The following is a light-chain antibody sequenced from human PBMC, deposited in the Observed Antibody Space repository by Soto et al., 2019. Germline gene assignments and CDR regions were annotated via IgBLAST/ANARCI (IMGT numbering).Light chain of an antibody. CDR2: AVD. J-gene: IGLJ1*01. V-gene: IGLV2-11*01. CDR3: RSNAGSSPAV. Sequence: QSALTQPRSVSGSPGQSVSICCTGTRSDVGGYNYVSWYQHNTGKAPKLMIYAVDKRPSGVPGRISGSTSSNTASLTISGLHVAEQADYYHRSNAGSSPAVLGTGPKLTV. CDR1: RSDVGGYNY.